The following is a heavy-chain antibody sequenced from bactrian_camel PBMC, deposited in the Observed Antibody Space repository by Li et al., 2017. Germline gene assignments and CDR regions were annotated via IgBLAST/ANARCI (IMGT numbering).Heavy chain of an antibody. CDR2: IQVDRPGGGQV. CDR1: GNTYSGQY. V-gene: IGHV3-3*01. D-gene: IGHD2*01. CDR3: AAAPLLAPSCGNANSSCYSGGYCRNV. Sequence: HVQLVESGGGSVQAGGSLRLSCQASGNTYSGQYMAWFRQAPGKDREGVAYIQVDRPGGGQVYYADSVKGRFTISRDNLRNTVALQMSSLKPEDTAVYYCAAAPLLAPSCGNANSSCYSGGYCRNVWGQGTQVTVS. J-gene: IGHJ4*01.